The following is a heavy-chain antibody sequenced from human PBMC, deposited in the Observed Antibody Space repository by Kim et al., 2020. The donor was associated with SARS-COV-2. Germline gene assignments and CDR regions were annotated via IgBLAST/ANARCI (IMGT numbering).Heavy chain of an antibody. D-gene: IGHD1-26*01. CDR2: T. Sequence: TKSSKKFQGRVTITRDTSARTAYMEVSSLRSEDTAVYYCTTGLLGDAFDIWGQGTMVTVSS. CDR3: TTGLLGDAFDI. V-gene: IGHV1-3*01. J-gene: IGHJ3*02.